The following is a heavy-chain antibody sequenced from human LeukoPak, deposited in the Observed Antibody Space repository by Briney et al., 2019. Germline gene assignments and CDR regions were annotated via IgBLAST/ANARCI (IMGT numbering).Heavy chain of an antibody. CDR1: GGSFSGYY. V-gene: IGHV4-34*01. Sequence: PSETLSLTCAVYGGSFSGYYWSWIRQPPGKGLEWIGEINHSGSTNYNPSLKSRVTISVDRSKNQFSLKLSSVTAADTAVYYCARLSMVRDANNWFDPWGQGTLVTVSS. J-gene: IGHJ5*02. CDR3: ARLSMVRDANNWFDP. CDR2: INHSGST. D-gene: IGHD3-10*01.